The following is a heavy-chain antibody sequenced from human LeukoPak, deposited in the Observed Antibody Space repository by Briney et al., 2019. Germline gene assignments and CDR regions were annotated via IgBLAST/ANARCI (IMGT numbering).Heavy chain of an antibody. CDR3: ASSLFATTVTTKNWFDP. CDR1: GGTFSSYA. J-gene: IGHJ5*02. D-gene: IGHD4-11*01. CDR2: IIPIFGTA. V-gene: IGHV1-69*05. Sequence: SVKVSCKASGGTFSSYAISWVRQAPGQGLEWMGGIIPIFGTANYAQKFQGRVTITTDESTSTVYMELSSLRSEDTAVYYCASSLFATTVTTKNWFDPWGQGTLVTVSS.